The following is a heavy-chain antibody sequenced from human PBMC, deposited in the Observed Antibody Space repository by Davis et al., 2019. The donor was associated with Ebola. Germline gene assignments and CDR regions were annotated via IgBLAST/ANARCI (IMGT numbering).Heavy chain of an antibody. CDR1: GFIFRNYW. D-gene: IGHD6-19*01. Sequence: GESLKISCAASGFIFRNYWMTWVRQAPGKGLEWVANIKPDGTVKYYVDSVKGRFTISRDNAKNSLNLQMNSLRVEDTAVYYCARDPEEQWLEGWFDPWGQGTLVTVSS. CDR2: IKPDGTVK. CDR3: ARDPEEQWLEGWFDP. J-gene: IGHJ5*02. V-gene: IGHV3-7*01.